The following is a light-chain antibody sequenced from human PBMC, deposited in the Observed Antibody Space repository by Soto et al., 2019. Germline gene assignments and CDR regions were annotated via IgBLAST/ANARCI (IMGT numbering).Light chain of an antibody. CDR3: QQDNNWPPT. CDR1: QSVTSN. V-gene: IGKV3D-15*01. Sequence: IVMTQSPATLSVSPRERATLSCRVSQSVTSNLAWYPQKPGQAPRLLIHDASTRAPGIPARFSSSGSGTEFTLTISSMQSEDCVVYYCQQDNNWPPTFGKGTTMYIK. J-gene: IGKJ1*01. CDR2: DAS.